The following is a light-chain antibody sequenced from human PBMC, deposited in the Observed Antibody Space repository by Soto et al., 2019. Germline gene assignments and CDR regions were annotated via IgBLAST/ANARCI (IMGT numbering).Light chain of an antibody. CDR1: SSDVGGYNY. J-gene: IGLJ3*02. CDR3: CSYAGSYSRV. Sequence: QSALTQPRSVSGSPGQSVTISCTGTSSDVGGYNYVSWYQHDPGKAPKLMISDVSKRPSGVPDRFSGSKSGNTASLTISGLQAEDEADYYCCSYAGSYSRVFGRGTKLTVL. V-gene: IGLV2-11*01. CDR2: DVS.